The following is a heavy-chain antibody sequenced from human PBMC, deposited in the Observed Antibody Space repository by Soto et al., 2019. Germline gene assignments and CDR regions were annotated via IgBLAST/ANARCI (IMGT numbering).Heavy chain of an antibody. CDR1: GFTFSSYA. D-gene: IGHD3-10*01. J-gene: IGHJ6*02. Sequence: PGGSLRLSCAASGFTFSSYAMSWVRQAPGKGLEWVSAISGSGGSTYYADSVKGRFTISRDNSKNTLYLQMNSLRAEDTAVYYCAKGREYYGSGSYLLPDYYGMDVWGQGTTVTVSS. CDR3: AKGREYYGSGSYLLPDYYGMDV. V-gene: IGHV3-23*01. CDR2: ISGSGGST.